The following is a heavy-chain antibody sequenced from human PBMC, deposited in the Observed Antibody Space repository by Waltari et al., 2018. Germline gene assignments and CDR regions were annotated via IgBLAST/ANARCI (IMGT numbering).Heavy chain of an antibody. CDR1: GYSLSSGYY. Sequence: QVQLQESGPGLVKPSETLSLTCTVPGYSLSSGYYWGWTRHPPGKGLEWIGSIYHSGSTYYNPSLKSRVTISVDTSKNQFSLKLSSVTAADTAVYYCARARPEIFGAIHYYYMDVWGKGTTVTISS. V-gene: IGHV4-38-2*02. CDR2: IYHSGST. CDR3: ARARPEIFGAIHYYYMDV. J-gene: IGHJ6*03. D-gene: IGHD3-3*01.